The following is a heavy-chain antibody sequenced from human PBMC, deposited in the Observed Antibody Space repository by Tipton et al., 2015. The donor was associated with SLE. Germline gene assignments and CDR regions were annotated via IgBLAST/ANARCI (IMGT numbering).Heavy chain of an antibody. D-gene: IGHD6-19*01. V-gene: IGHV4-59*01. Sequence: TLSLTCTVSGGSISSYYWSWIRQPPGKGLEWIGNIYYSGSTNHNPSLKSRVTISLDTSKNQFSLKLSSVTAADTAVYYCARDSNMCVWYYGMVVWGQGTTVTVSS. CDR3: ARDSNMCVWYYGMVV. J-gene: IGHJ6*02. CDR2: IYYSGST. CDR1: GGSISSYY.